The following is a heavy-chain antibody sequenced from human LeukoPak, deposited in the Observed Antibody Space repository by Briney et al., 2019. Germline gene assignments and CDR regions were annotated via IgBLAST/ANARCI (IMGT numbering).Heavy chain of an antibody. Sequence: ASVKVSCKASGGTFSSYAISWVRQAPGQGLEWMGGIIPIFGTANYAQKFQGRVTITADESTSTAYMELSSLRSEDTAVYYCARCGYSSSWYQDYYYYYYMDVWGKGTTVTVSS. D-gene: IGHD6-13*01. V-gene: IGHV1-69*13. CDR3: ARCGYSSSWYQDYYYYYYMDV. CDR1: GGTFSSYA. J-gene: IGHJ6*03. CDR2: IIPIFGTA.